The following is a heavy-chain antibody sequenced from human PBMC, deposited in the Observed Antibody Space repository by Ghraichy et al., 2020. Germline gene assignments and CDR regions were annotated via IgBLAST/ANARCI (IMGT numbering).Heavy chain of an antibody. J-gene: IGHJ6*02. CDR1: GFTFSSYA. D-gene: IGHD6-6*01. Sequence: GGSLRLSCVASGFTFSSYAMHWVRQAPDKGLEWVAVISYDGSNKYYADSVKGRFTISRDNSKNTLYLQMNSLRAEDTAVYYCARAGLGIAARPGYYYYYYGMDVWGQGTTVTVSS. CDR3: ARAGLGIAARPGYYYYYYGMDV. CDR2: ISYDGSNK. V-gene: IGHV3-30-3*01.